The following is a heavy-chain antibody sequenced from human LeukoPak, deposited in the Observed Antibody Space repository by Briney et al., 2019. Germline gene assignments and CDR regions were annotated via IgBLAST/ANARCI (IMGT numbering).Heavy chain of an antibody. Sequence: PSETLSLTCAVYGGSFSGYYWSWIRQPPGKGLEWIGEINHSGGTNYNPSLKSRVTISVDTSKNQFSLKLSSVTAADTAVYYCARAFYYYGSGSHSPGGPVWFDPWGQEPWSPSPQ. CDR3: ARAFYYYGSGSHSPGGPVWFDP. V-gene: IGHV4-34*01. CDR2: INHSGGT. D-gene: IGHD3-10*01. J-gene: IGHJ5*02. CDR1: GGSFSGYY.